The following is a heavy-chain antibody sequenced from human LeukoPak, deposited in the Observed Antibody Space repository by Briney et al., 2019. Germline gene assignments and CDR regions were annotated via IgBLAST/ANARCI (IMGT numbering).Heavy chain of an antibody. CDR3: IRMGGDRPFDP. D-gene: IGHD2-21*01. J-gene: IGHJ5*02. Sequence: SETLSLTCTVSGYSISSGYYWGWIRQPPGKGLEWIGSIYHSGSTYYNPSLKCRVTISVDTSKNQFSLKLSSVTAADTAVYYPIRMGGDRPFDPWGQGTLVTVSS. CDR1: GYSISSGYY. CDR2: IYHSGST. V-gene: IGHV4-38-2*02.